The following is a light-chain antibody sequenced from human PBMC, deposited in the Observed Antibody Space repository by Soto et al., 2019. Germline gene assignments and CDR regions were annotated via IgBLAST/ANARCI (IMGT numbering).Light chain of an antibody. V-gene: IGKV3D-15*01. CDR3: QQYNNWPLT. J-gene: IGKJ4*01. CDR1: QSVDND. Sequence: EIVMTQSPATLSVSPGDRATLSCRACQSVDNDLAWYQQKPGQPPRLLIYDASTRATGIPARFSGSQSGTEFTLTISSLLSEDFAVYSCQQYNNWPLTFGGGTKVEIK. CDR2: DAS.